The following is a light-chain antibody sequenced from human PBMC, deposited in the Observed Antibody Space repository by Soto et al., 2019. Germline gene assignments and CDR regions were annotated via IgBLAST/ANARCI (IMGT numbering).Light chain of an antibody. J-gene: IGLJ2*01. CDR1: SSDVGSYNL. V-gene: IGLV2-14*02. CDR3: NSYVTSNVVV. CDR2: EGS. Sequence: QSALTQPASVSGSPGQSITISCTGTSSDVGSYNLVSWYQQHPGKAPKLMIYEGSKRPSGVSNRFSGSKSGNTASLTISGLQAEDEADYYCNSYVTSNVVVFGGGTKLTVL.